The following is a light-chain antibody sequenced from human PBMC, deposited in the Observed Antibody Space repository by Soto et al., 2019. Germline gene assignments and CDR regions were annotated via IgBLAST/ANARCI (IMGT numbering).Light chain of an antibody. V-gene: IGKV1-39*01. CDR3: QQSYSTLLS. Sequence: DIELTHSPSSLSASVGDRVTITCRSSQSISTYLNWYQQKGGKAPKLLIHGASSLQSGVPLRFSATGSGTDFSLTIMSLQPEDFATYYCQQSYSTLLSLGGGTKVDIK. CDR1: QSISTY. CDR2: GAS. J-gene: IGKJ4*01.